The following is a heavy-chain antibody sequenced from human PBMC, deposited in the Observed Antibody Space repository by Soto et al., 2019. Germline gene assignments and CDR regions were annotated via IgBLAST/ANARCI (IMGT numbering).Heavy chain of an antibody. V-gene: IGHV4-34*12. Sequence: PSETLSLTCAVYGGSFSDYCWGWIRQPPGKGLQWIGCMFYSGATYYNPSLKNRVTLSVDTSNNEFSLKLVSVTAPDTAVYYCARHKSGSDWLDPWGQGTLVTVSS. J-gene: IGHJ5*02. CDR1: GGSFSDYC. CDR2: MFYSGAT. CDR3: ARHKSGSDWLDP. D-gene: IGHD2-15*01.